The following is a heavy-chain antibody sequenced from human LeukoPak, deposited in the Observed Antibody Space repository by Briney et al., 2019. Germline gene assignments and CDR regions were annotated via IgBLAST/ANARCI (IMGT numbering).Heavy chain of an antibody. CDR3: ARFEVAGNTENNY. D-gene: IGHD6-19*01. CDR2: IIPILGIA. V-gene: IGHV1-69*04. Sequence: SVKVSCKASGGTLSSYAISWVRQAPGQGLEWMGRIIPILGIANYAQKFQGRVTITADKSTSTAYMELSSLRSEDTAVYYCARFEVAGNTENNYWGQGTLVTVSS. J-gene: IGHJ4*02. CDR1: GGTLSSYA.